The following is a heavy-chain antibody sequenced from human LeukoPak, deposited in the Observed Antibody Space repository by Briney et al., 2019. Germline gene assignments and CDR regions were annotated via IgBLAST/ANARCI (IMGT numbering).Heavy chain of an antibody. V-gene: IGHV3-23*01. J-gene: IGHJ1*01. CDR2: ISISGATT. CDR1: GFTISNYA. CDR3: AKEYKVGTTTKCFQH. D-gene: IGHD1-26*01. Sequence: QTGGSLRLSCAASGFTISNYAMSWIRQAPGKGLEWASAISISGATTYYADSVKGRFTISRDNSKNTMYLEVNSLRAEDTAIYYCAKEYKVGTTTKCFQHWGQGTLVTVSS.